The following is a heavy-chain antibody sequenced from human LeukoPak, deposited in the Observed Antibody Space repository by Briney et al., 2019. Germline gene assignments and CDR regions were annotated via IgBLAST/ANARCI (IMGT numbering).Heavy chain of an antibody. CDR3: AKDSWLDGYNDFDY. D-gene: IGHD5-24*01. CDR1: GFTFSSYG. J-gene: IGHJ4*02. CDR2: ISYDGSNK. V-gene: IGHV3-30*18. Sequence: GGSLRLSCAASGFTFSSYGIHWVRQAPGKGLEWVAVISYDGSNKYYADSVKGRFTIPRDNSKNTLYLQMNSLRAEDTAVYYCAKDSWLDGYNDFDYWGQGTLVTVSS.